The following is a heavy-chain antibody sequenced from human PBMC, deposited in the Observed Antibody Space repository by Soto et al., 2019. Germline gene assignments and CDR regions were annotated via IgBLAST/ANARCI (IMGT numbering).Heavy chain of an antibody. J-gene: IGHJ6*02. CDR3: RRHGCSAGSPDLYYYYGMDV. CDR2: IYPGCSDT. V-gene: IGHV5-51*01. D-gene: IGHD2-15*01. Sequence: PGESLKISCKGSGYSFTSYWIGWVRQMPGKGLEWMGIIYPGCSDTRYSPSFQGQVTISPDKSISTAYLQWSSMKESDTVMYHCRRHGCSAGSPDLYYYYGMDVWGQGTTVTVSS. CDR1: GYSFTSYW.